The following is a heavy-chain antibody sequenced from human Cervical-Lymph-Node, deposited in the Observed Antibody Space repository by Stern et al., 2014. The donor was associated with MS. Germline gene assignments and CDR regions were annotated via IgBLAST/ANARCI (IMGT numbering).Heavy chain of an antibody. CDR1: GYSFTSYG. D-gene: IGHD5-24*01. CDR2: INAGNGNT. Sequence: QVQLVQSGAEVKKPGASVKVSCKASGYSFTSYGMHWVRQAPGQRLEWMGWINAGNGNTKYSQKLQGRGTITRDTSASTVYMELRSLRSGDTAVYYCARGEFGRSDAYKLGDYWGQGTLVTVSS. J-gene: IGHJ4*02. V-gene: IGHV1-3*01. CDR3: ARGEFGRSDAYKLGDY.